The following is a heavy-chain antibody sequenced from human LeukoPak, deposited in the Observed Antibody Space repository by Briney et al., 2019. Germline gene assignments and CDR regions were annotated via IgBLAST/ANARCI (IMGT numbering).Heavy chain of an antibody. D-gene: IGHD2-15*01. CDR3: ARSKPEYCSGGNCYAPFDY. CDR1: GASFSGYY. J-gene: IGHJ4*02. V-gene: IGHV4-34*01. Sequence: SETLSLTCAVYGASFSGYYWSWIRQPPGKGLEWIGEINQSGSTTYTPSLESRVTISVDTSKNQFSLKLSSVTATDAAVYYCARSKPEYCSGGNCYAPFDYWGQGTLVTVSS. CDR2: INQSGST.